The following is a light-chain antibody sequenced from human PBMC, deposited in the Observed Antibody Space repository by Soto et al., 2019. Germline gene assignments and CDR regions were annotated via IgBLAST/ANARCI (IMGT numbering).Light chain of an antibody. CDR3: QQYDHPPYT. CDR1: QDIYKY. J-gene: IGKJ2*01. Sequence: DIQMTQSPSSLSAAVGDRVTFTCQASQDIYKYVNWYQQKPGKAPKLLIYDASDLERDVPSRFSGSGAGTDLSLAVDSLQPEDTDTYCGQQYDHPPYTVRQRPKLEIK. CDR2: DAS. V-gene: IGKV1-33*01.